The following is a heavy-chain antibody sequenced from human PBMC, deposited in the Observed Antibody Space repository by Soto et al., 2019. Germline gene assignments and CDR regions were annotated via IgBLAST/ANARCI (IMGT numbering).Heavy chain of an antibody. V-gene: IGHV1-69*01. D-gene: IGHD5-18*01. CDR3: ATMVQLWSYFVV. CDR2: ILPIFDRT. CDR1: GGTFGSFA. J-gene: IGHJ4*01. Sequence: QVQLVQSGAEVKKPGSSVKVSCKASGGTFGSFALSWVRQAPGQGLEWMGGILPIFDRTNFAQKFQGRVTITADDSTSTVYMELSSLTNEDTAVYYCATMVQLWSYFVVWGQGTLVTVSS.